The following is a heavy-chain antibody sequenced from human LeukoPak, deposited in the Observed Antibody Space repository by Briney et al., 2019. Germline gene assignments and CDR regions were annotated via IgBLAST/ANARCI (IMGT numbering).Heavy chain of an antibody. CDR1: GYSLTSYC. CDR3: ARNRVGNDY. Sequence: GESLKNSCKGSGYSLTSYCSGWVRQMPAKGLEWMGIIYPGDSDTRYSPSFQGQVTISADKSISTAYLQWSSLKASDTAMYYCARNRVGNDYWGQGTLVTVSS. V-gene: IGHV5-51*01. J-gene: IGHJ4*02. CDR2: IYPGDSDT. D-gene: IGHD3-10*01.